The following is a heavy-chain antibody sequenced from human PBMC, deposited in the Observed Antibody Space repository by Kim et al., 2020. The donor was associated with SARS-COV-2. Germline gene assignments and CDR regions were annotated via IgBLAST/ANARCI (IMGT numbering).Heavy chain of an antibody. CDR3: ARVRGNYGGYYYYGMDV. CDR1: GYTFTSYA. Sequence: ASVKVSCKASGYTFTSYAMNWVRQAPGQGLEWMGWINTNTGNPTYAQGFTGRVVFSLDTSVSTAYLQISSLKAEDTAVYYCARVRGNYGGYYYYGMDVWGQGTTVTVSS. D-gene: IGHD4-4*01. CDR2: INTNTGNP. V-gene: IGHV7-4-1*02. J-gene: IGHJ6*02.